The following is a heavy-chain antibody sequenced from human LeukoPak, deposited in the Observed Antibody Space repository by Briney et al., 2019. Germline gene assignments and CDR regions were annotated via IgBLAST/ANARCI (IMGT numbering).Heavy chain of an antibody. V-gene: IGHV1-18*01. Sequence: ASVKVSCKASGYTFTSYGISWVRQAPGQGLEWMGWISAYNGNTNYAQTLQGRVTMTTDTSTSTAYMELRSLRSDDTAVYYCARLPGYEGAIDFDYWGQGTLVTVSS. CDR1: GYTFTSYG. J-gene: IGHJ4*02. CDR2: ISAYNGNT. CDR3: ARLPGYEGAIDFDY. D-gene: IGHD1-26*01.